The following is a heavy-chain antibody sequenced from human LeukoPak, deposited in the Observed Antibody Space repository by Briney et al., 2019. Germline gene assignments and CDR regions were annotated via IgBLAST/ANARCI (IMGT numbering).Heavy chain of an antibody. J-gene: IGHJ3*02. V-gene: IGHV1-69*06. D-gene: IGHD3-9*01. CDR2: XXXXVGTX. CDR1: XGTFSSYA. CDR3: ARFARGVSTGYCLHGWMNWAGLAFDI. Sequence: XAXXGTFSSYASSWVRQAPGXGGEWMGXXXXXVGTXXXAQKFQGRVTITADKSTSTAYIELSSLRSEDTAVYYCARFARGVSTGYCLHGWMNWAGLAFDIWGQGTMVTVSS.